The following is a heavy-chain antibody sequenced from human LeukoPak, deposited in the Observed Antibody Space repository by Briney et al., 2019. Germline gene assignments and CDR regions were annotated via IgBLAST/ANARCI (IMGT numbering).Heavy chain of an antibody. CDR3: ARGLITLVRGSFDY. CDR2: IYLSGST. CDR1: GGSISNYY. Sequence: SETLSLTCSVSGGSISNYYWNWIWQPPGRGLEWIGYIYLSGSTNYNPSLKSRVTISVDTSKNQFSLKLNSVSAADTAVYYCARGLITLVRGSFDYWGQGTLVTVSS. D-gene: IGHD3-10*01. J-gene: IGHJ4*02. V-gene: IGHV4-59*01.